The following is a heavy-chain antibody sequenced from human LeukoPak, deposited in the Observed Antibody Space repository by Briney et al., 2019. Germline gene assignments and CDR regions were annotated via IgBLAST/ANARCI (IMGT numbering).Heavy chain of an antibody. CDR3: ATSIVGATTGAAFDI. J-gene: IGHJ3*02. V-gene: IGHV1-46*01. Sequence: GASVKVSCKASGYTFTSYYMHWVRQAPGQGLEWMGIINPSGGSTSYAQKFQGRVTMTRDTSTSTVYMELSSLRSEDTAVYYCATSIVGATTGAAFDIWGQGTMVTVSS. CDR2: INPSGGST. D-gene: IGHD1-26*01. CDR1: GYTFTSYY.